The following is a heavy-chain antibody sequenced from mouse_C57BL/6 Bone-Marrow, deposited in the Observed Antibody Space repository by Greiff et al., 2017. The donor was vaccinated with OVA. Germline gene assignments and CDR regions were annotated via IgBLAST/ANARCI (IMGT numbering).Heavy chain of an antibody. J-gene: IGHJ4*01. CDR1: GYTFTDYY. CDR3: ARIYYYGSSYIYAMDY. Sequence: VQLQQSGPELVKPGASVKISCKASGYTFTDYYMNWVKQSHGKSLEWIGDINPNNGGTSYNQKFKGKATLTVDKSSSTAYMELRSLTSEDSAVYYCARIYYYGSSYIYAMDYWGQGTSVTVSS. V-gene: IGHV1-26*01. D-gene: IGHD1-1*01. CDR2: INPNNGGT.